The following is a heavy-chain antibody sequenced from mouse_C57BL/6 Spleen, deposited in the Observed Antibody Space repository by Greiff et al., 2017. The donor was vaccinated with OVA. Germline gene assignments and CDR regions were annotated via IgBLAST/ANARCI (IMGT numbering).Heavy chain of an antibody. D-gene: IGHD1-1*01. V-gene: IGHV5-17*01. CDR2: ISSGSSTI. CDR3: ARPYYYGSSFPWFAY. CDR1: GFTFSDYG. J-gene: IGHJ3*01. Sequence: EVKVVESGGGLVKPGGSLKLSCAASGFTFSDYGLHWVRQAPEKGLEWVAYISSGSSTIYDADTVKGRFTISRDNAKNTLFLQMTSLRSEDTAMYYCARPYYYGSSFPWFAYWGQGTLVTVSA.